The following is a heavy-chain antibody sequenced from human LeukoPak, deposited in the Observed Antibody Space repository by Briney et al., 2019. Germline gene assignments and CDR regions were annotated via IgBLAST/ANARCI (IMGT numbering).Heavy chain of an antibody. D-gene: IGHD2-21*01. J-gene: IGHJ6*02. V-gene: IGHV3-15*01. CDR2: IKSKTDGGTT. CDR3: TTRILGRDV. CDR1: GFIFSNAW. Sequence: GGSLRLSCAASGFIFSNAWMSWVRQAPGKGLEWVGRIKSKTDGGTTDYAAPVKGRFTISRDDSKNTLYVQMNSLKSEDTALYYCTTRILGRDVWGQGTTVTVSS.